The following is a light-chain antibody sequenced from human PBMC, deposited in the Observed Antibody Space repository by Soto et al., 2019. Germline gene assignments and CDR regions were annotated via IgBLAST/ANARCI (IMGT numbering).Light chain of an antibody. CDR2: DVS. CDR3: QQRRKWPLT. CDR1: QHIGNS. V-gene: IGKV3-11*01. Sequence: EIVLNQSPDTLSLSPGERATLSCRSSQHIGNSVAWYLQKPGQAPRLLIYDVSKRAAGVTDRFSGSGSGTDFTHTISSLEPEEFAVYSCQQRRKWPLTVGGGTNIEIK. J-gene: IGKJ4*01.